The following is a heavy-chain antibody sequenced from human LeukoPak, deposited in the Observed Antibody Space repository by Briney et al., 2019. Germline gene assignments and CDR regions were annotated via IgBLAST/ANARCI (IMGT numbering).Heavy chain of an antibody. CDR1: GFTFSSYA. J-gene: IGHJ4*02. D-gene: IGHD5-12*01. CDR2: ISYDGSNK. V-gene: IGHV3-30-3*01. Sequence: LTGGSLRLSCAASGFTFSSYAMHWVRQAPGKGLEWVAVISYDGSNKYYADSVKGRFTISRDNSKNTLYLQMNSLRAEDTAVYYCPQAGGYDYIFDYWGQGTLVTVSS. CDR3: PQAGGYDYIFDY.